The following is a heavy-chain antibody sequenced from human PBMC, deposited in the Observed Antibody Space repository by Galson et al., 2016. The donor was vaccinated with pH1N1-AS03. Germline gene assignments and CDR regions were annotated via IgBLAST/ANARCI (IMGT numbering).Heavy chain of an antibody. V-gene: IGHV3-30*04. J-gene: IGHJ6*02. CDR2: ISFDGNNK. CDR3: ATAPGVVNV. D-gene: IGHD2-21*01. CDR1: GFTFSTFA. Sequence: SLRLSCAASGFTFSTFAMYWVRQAPGKGLEWVALISFDGNNKFYADSLRGRFTISRENSKNTLYLDINSLTTEDTAMYYCATAPGVVNVWGPGTMVTVSS.